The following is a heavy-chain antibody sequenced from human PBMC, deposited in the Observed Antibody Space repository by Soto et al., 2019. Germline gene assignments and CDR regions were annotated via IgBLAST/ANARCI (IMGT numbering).Heavy chain of an antibody. CDR3: AGTPHYCSGGSCFTYYGMDV. D-gene: IGHD2-15*01. V-gene: IGHV5-10-1*01. CDR1: GYSFTSYW. J-gene: IGHJ6*02. Sequence: GESLKISCKGSGYSFTSYWISWVRQMPGKGLEWMGRIDPSDSYTNYSPSFQGHVTISADRSISTAYLQWSSLKASDTAMYYCAGTPHYCSGGSCFTYYGMDVWGQGTTVTVSS. CDR2: IDPSDSYT.